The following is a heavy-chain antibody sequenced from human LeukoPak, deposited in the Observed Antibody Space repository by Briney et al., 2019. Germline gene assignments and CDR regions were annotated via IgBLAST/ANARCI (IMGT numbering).Heavy chain of an antibody. J-gene: IGHJ4*02. CDR3: VKDPIAAAGSLVKGDYFDY. Sequence: GGSLRPSCSASGFTFSSYAMHWVRQAPGKGLEYVSAISSNGGSTYYADSVKGRFTISRDNSKNTLYLQMSSLRAEDTAVYYCVKDPIAAAGSLVKGDYFDYWGQGTLVTVSS. D-gene: IGHD6-13*01. V-gene: IGHV3-64D*09. CDR1: GFTFSSYA. CDR2: ISSNGGST.